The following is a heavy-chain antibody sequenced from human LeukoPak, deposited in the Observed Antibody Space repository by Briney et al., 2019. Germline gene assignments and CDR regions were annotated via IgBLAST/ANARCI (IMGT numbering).Heavy chain of an antibody. J-gene: IGHJ5*02. Sequence: SETLSLTCTVSGGSISSSFYYWGWIRQPPGKGLEWIGSIYYSGSTYYNPSLKSRVTISLDTSKNQFSLKLRSVTAADTAVYYCARGYGSRSYFRNTWFDPWGQGTLVTVSS. CDR1: GGSISSSFYY. CDR3: ARGYGSRSYFRNTWFDP. D-gene: IGHD3-10*01. CDR2: IYYSGST. V-gene: IGHV4-39*07.